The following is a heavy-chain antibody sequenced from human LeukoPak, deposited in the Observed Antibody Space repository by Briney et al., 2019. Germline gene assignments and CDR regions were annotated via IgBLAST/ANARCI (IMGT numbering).Heavy chain of an antibody. CDR2: IYYSGST. Sequence: SETLSLTCTVSGGSISSYYWSWIRQPPGKGLEWIGYIYYSGSTNYNPSLKSRVTISVDTSKNQFSLKLSSVTAADTAVYYCARHRIYSYGTGFDYWGQGTLVTVSS. CDR3: ARHRIYSYGTGFDY. CDR1: GGSISSYY. D-gene: IGHD5-18*01. J-gene: IGHJ4*02. V-gene: IGHV4-59*08.